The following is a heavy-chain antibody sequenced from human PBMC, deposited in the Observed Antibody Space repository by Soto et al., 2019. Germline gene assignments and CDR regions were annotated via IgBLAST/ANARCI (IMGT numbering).Heavy chain of an antibody. D-gene: IGHD6-13*01. CDR3: ARPNIAAKYGQQLAQGYFDY. CDR2: ISAYNGNT. V-gene: IGHV1-18*01. CDR1: GYTFTSYG. Sequence: GASVKVSCKASGYTFTSYGISWVRQAPGQGLEWMGWISAYNGNTNYAQKLQGRVTMTTDTSTGTAYMELRSLRSDDTAVYYCARPNIAAKYGQQLAQGYFDYWGQGTLVTVSS. J-gene: IGHJ4*02.